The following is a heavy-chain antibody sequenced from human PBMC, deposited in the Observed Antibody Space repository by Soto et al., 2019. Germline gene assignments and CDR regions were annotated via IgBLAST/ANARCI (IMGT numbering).Heavy chain of an antibody. J-gene: IGHJ6*02. CDR2: INHSGST. D-gene: IGHD5-12*01. CDR3: ARGRRYSKRAPAYYGMDV. V-gene: IGHV4-34*01. CDR1: GGSFSGYY. Sequence: PSETLSLTCAVYGGSFSGYYWSWIRQPPGKGLEWIGEINHSGSTNYNPSLKSRVTISVDTSKNQFSLKLSSVTAADTAVYYCARGRRYSKRAPAYYGMDVWGQGTTVTVSS.